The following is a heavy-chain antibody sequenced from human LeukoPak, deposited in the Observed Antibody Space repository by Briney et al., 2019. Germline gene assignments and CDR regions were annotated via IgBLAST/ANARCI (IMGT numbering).Heavy chain of an antibody. CDR1: GYTFTSYY. CDR3: ARDPGLPPAHYYDGMDV. CDR2: INPSGGST. D-gene: IGHD5-12*01. Sequence: ASVKDSCKASGYTFTSYYMHWVRQAPGQGLEWMGIINPSGGSTSYAQKFQGRVTMTRDTSTSTVYMELSSLRSEDTAVYYCARDPGLPPAHYYDGMDVWGQGSTVSVSS. V-gene: IGHV1-46*01. J-gene: IGHJ6*02.